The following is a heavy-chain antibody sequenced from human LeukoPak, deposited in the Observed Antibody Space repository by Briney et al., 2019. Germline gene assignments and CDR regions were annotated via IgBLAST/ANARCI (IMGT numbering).Heavy chain of an antibody. Sequence: SVKVSCKASGGTFSSYAISRVRQAPGQGLEWMGGIIPIFGIANYAQKFQGRVTITTDESTSTAYMELSSLRSEDTAVYYCARDRPAGGSSWYGVFTDWGQGTLVTVSS. CDR2: IIPIFGIA. CDR1: GGTFSSYA. J-gene: IGHJ4*02. CDR3: ARDRPAGGSSWYGVFTD. V-gene: IGHV1-69*05. D-gene: IGHD6-13*01.